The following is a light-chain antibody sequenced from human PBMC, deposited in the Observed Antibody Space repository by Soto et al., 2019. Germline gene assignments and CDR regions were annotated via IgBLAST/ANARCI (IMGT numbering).Light chain of an antibody. CDR1: SSDVGSYNF. Sequence: QSVLTQPASVSGSPGQSITISCTGTSSDVGSYNFVSWYQHYPGKAPKPLIYEVNKRPSGVSNRFSGSKSGNTASLTISGLQAEDEADYYCCSYAGSSTWVFGGGTKLTVL. V-gene: IGLV2-23*02. CDR2: EVN. J-gene: IGLJ2*01. CDR3: CSYAGSSTWV.